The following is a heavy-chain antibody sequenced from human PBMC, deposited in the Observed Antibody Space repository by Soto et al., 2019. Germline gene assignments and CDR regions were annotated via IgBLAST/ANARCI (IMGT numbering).Heavy chain of an antibody. CDR2: IVVGSGNT. Sequence: ASVKVSCKASGFTFTSSAVQWVRQARGQRLEWIGWIVVGSGNTNYAQKFQERVTITRDMSTSTAYMELSSLRSEDTAVYYCAADPYYYGSGSYSDYYYYGMDVWGQGTTVTVSS. J-gene: IGHJ6*02. V-gene: IGHV1-58*01. CDR3: AADPYYYGSGSYSDYYYYGMDV. CDR1: GFTFTSSA. D-gene: IGHD3-10*01.